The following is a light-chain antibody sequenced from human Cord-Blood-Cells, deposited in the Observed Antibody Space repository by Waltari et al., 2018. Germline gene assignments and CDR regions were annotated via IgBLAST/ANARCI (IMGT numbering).Light chain of an antibody. CDR3: QQYDNLPS. CDR2: DAS. Sequence: DIQMTQSPSSLSASVGDRVTITCHASQDISNYLDWYQQKPGKAPKPLICDASDLETGVPSSVSGSESGTDFTFTISSRKPEDIATYYCQQYDNLPSFGPGTKVDIK. CDR1: QDISNY. V-gene: IGKV1-33*01. J-gene: IGKJ3*01.